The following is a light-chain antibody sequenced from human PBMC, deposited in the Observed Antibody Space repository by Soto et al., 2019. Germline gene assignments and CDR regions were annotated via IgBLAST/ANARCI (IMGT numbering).Light chain of an antibody. CDR1: QTISRY. Sequence: DISLTQSPSSLSASVGDSVTITCRASQTISRYLNWYQQRPGKAPSLLIYATFNLQTGVPSRFSGSGSGTDFTLSITGLQPEDFANYYCQQTYDTLFSFGPGTTLDLK. V-gene: IGKV1-39*01. CDR3: QQTYDTLFS. CDR2: ATF. J-gene: IGKJ3*01.